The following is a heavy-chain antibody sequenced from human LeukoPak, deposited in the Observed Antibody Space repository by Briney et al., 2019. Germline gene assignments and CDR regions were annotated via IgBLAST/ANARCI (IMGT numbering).Heavy chain of an antibody. CDR2: IYYSGST. D-gene: IGHD3-10*01. V-gene: IGHV4-39*07. J-gene: IGHJ4*02. Sequence: SETLSLTCTVSGGSISSNSYYWGWIRQPPGKGLEWIGSIYYSGSTYYKPSLKSRFTISVDTSKNQFSLKLSSVTAADTAVYYCAGRARGSGSYYLHPFDYWGQGTLVTVSS. CDR1: GGSISSNSYY. CDR3: AGRARGSGSYYLHPFDY.